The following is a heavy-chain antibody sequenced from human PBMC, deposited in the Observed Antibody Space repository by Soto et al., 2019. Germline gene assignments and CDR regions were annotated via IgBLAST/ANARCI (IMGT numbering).Heavy chain of an antibody. CDR3: ARRTAMVSFDP. J-gene: IGHJ5*02. CDR2: IYYSGST. CDR1: GGSISSYY. V-gene: IGHV4-59*08. Sequence: SETLSLTCTVSGGSISSYYWSWIRQPPGKGLEWIGYIYYSGSTNYNPSLKSRVTISVDTSKNQFSLKLSSVTAADTAVYYCARRTAMVSFDPWGQGTLVTVSS. D-gene: IGHD5-18*01.